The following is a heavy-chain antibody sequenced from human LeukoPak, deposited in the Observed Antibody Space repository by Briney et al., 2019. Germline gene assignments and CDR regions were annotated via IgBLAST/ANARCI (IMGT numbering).Heavy chain of an antibody. CDR1: GFTFSSYS. Sequence: GALRLSCAASGFTFSSYSMNWVRQAPGKGLEWVSYISSSSTIYYADSVKGRFTISRDNAKNSLYLQMNSLRAEDTAVYYCAKDYGDYVGFDYWGQGTLVTVSS. CDR3: AKDYGDYVGFDY. V-gene: IGHV3-48*01. CDR2: ISSSSTI. D-gene: IGHD4-17*01. J-gene: IGHJ4*02.